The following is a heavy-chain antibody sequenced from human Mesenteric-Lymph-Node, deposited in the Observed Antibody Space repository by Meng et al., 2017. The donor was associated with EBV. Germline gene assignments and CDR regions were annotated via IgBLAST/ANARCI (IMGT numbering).Heavy chain of an antibody. V-gene: IGHV4-34*01. Sequence: QEQLLQGGGGLLKSAETLSLTCAVYGGSFSGYYWTWIRQAPGKGLEWMGEVYHTGGTNYSPSLQSRVTMSVDVSKNQFALKLSSVTAADTAVYFCARGFGDNNNWFGPWGQGTLVTVSS. CDR1: GGSFSGYY. D-gene: IGHD4-17*01. CDR2: VYHTGGT. CDR3: ARGFGDNNNWFGP. J-gene: IGHJ5*02.